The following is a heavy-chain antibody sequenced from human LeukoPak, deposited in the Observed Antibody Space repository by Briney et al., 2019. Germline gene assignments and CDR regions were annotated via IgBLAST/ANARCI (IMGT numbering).Heavy chain of an antibody. CDR1: GGSFSGYY. Sequence: PSETLSLTCAVYGGSFSGYYWSWIRQPPGKGLEWIGEINHSGSTNYNPSLKSRVTISVDTSKNQFSLKLSSVTAADTAVYYCARSNSGSPYYYYYYMDVWGKGTTVTISS. CDR2: INHSGST. V-gene: IGHV4-34*01. J-gene: IGHJ6*03. CDR3: ARSNSGSPYYYYYYMDV. D-gene: IGHD1-26*01.